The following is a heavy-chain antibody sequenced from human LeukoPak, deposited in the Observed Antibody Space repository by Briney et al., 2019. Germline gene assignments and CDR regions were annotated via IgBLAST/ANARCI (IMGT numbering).Heavy chain of an antibody. V-gene: IGHV5-10-1*01. Sequence: GESLKISCNGSGYSFTTYWISWVRQMPGKGLEWMGRIDPSDSYTNYSPSFQGHVTISADKSINTAYLQWSSLKASDTAMYYCARSHAPYYFDYWGQGTLVTVSS. J-gene: IGHJ4*02. CDR3: ARSHAPYYFDY. CDR2: IDPSDSYT. CDR1: GYSFTTYW.